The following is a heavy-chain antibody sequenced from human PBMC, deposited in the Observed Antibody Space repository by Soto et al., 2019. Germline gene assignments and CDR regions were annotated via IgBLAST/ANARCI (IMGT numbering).Heavy chain of an antibody. D-gene: IGHD2-2*01. V-gene: IGHV3-21*01. CDR3: AREDSIIIPAVSDF. J-gene: IGHJ4*02. Sequence: GRSLRLSCTVSGFAFNNYGINWVRQAPGKGLEWVSSISKSDYTYYSDSVKGRFTISRDNAKNSVSLQMNTLRVEDTAVYYCAREDSIIIPAVSDFWGQGTLVTVSS. CDR2: ISKSDYT. CDR1: GFAFNNYG.